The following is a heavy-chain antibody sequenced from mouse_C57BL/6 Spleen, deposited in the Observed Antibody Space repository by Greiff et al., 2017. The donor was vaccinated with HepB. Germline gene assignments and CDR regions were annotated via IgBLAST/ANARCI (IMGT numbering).Heavy chain of an antibody. D-gene: IGHD4-1*01. CDR1: GYTFTSYW. J-gene: IGHJ4*01. CDR2: IYPGSGST. V-gene: IGHV1-55*01. Sequence: VQLQQPGAELVKPGASVKMSCKASGYTFTSYWITWVKQRPGQGLEWIGDIYPGSGSTNYNEKFKSKATLTVDTSSSTAYMQLSSLTSEDSAVYYCAREKGELGALDYWGQGTSVTVSS. CDR3: AREKGELGALDY.